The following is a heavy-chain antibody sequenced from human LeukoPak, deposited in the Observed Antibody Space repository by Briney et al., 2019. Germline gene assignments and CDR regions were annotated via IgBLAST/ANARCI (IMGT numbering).Heavy chain of an antibody. J-gene: IGHJ3*02. CDR3: ARETEYYYDSSGYYPHAFDI. CDR2: INPNSGGT. D-gene: IGHD3-22*01. V-gene: IGHV1-2*02. Sequence: ASVKVSCKASVYTFTGYYMHWVRQAPGQGVEWMGWINPNSGGTNYAQKFQGRVTMTRDTSISTAYMELSRLRSDDTAVYYCARETEYYYDSSGYYPHAFDIWGQGTMVTVSS. CDR1: VYTFTGYY.